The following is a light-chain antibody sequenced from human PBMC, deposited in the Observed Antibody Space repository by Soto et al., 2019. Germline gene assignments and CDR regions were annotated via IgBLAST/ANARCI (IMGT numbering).Light chain of an antibody. V-gene: IGKV1-17*01. CDR1: QDIQNA. CDR3: QQYNDYPWT. Sequence: GDRVTITCRASQDIQNALGWYQQKPGKAPKRLIYAASSLQSGVPSRFRGSRSGTEFTLTISSLQPEDFETYYCQQYNDYPWTFGQGTKVDIK. J-gene: IGKJ1*01. CDR2: AAS.